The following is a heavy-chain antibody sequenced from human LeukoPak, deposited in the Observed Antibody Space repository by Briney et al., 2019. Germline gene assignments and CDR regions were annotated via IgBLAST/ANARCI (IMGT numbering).Heavy chain of an antibody. CDR3: ARSLGYSSGG. Sequence: PRGSLRLSCAASGFPFRSHWMHWVRQVPGKGLVWVSHISTDGTTTNYADSVKGRFTISRDNAKDTLYLQLNSLRAEDTAIYYCARSLGYSSGGWGQGTLVTVSS. CDR1: GFPFRSHW. V-gene: IGHV3-74*01. J-gene: IGHJ4*02. D-gene: IGHD2-15*01. CDR2: ISTDGTTT.